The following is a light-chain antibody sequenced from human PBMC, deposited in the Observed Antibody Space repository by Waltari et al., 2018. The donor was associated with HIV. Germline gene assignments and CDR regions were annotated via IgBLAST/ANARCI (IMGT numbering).Light chain of an antibody. CDR1: HGIGNN. J-gene: IGKJ1*01. Sequence: DIQMTQSPSSLSASVGDRVTITCRASHGIGNNLNWYHHEPGKAPRLLIFGATSLQGGVPSRFSGSGSGTEFTLTVSSLQPEDFATYYCQQSYSLPQTFGQGTNVEIK. V-gene: IGKV1-39*01. CDR2: GAT. CDR3: QQSYSLPQT.